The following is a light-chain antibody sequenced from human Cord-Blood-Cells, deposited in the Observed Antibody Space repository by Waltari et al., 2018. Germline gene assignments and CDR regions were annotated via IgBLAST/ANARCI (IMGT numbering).Light chain of an antibody. J-gene: IGKJ3*01. CDR2: AAS. CDR1: QGISSC. Sequence: DIQMTQSPSSVSASVGDRVTITCRASQGISSCIAWYQQNPGKAPKLLIYAASSLQSGVPSRFSGSGSGTDFTLTISSLQPKDFATYYCQQANSFPLSFTFGPGTKVDIK. CDR3: QQANSFPLSFT. V-gene: IGKV1-12*01.